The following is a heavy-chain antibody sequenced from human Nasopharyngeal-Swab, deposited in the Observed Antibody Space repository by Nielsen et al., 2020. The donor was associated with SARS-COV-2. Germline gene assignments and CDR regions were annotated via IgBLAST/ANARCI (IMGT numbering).Heavy chain of an antibody. Sequence: GESLKISCAASGFTFSSYVMHWVRQAPGKGLEWVSSISSSSTYIYYADSVKGRFTISRDNAKNTLYLQMNSLRAEDTAVYYCARDLGYYDYVWGSYRIKDFDYWGQGTLVTVSS. CDR3: ARDLGYYDYVWGSYRIKDFDY. V-gene: IGHV3-21*01. CDR2: ISSSSTYI. CDR1: GFTFSSYV. D-gene: IGHD3-16*02. J-gene: IGHJ4*02.